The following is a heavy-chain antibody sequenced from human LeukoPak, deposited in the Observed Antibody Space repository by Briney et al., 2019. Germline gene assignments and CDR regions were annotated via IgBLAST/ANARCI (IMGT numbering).Heavy chain of an antibody. J-gene: IGHJ4*02. V-gene: IGHV3-21*01. D-gene: IGHD5-18*01. CDR3: ARDSGYSYGFDY. CDR1: GFIFNTFG. CDR2: ITSTTTYT. Sequence: PGGSLRLSCSASGFIFNTFGMNWVRQAPGKGLEWVSSITSTTTYTYYADSVKGRFTISRDNAKNSLYLQMNSLRAEDTAVYYCARDSGYSYGFDYWGQGTLVTVSS.